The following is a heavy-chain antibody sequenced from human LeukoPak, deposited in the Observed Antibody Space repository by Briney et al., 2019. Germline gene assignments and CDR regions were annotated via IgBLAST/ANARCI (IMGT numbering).Heavy chain of an antibody. CDR2: ISGSGSGEST. CDR3: AKDLGPWLTAEFDP. V-gene: IGHV3-23*01. CDR1: GFTFSSYA. D-gene: IGHD5-12*01. J-gene: IGHJ5*02. Sequence: GGSLRLSCAASGFTFSSYAMNWVRQAPGKGLEWVSAISGSGSGESTYYADSVKGRFTISRDNSKNTLYLQMNSLRAEDTAVYYCAKDLGPWLTAEFDPWGQGTLVTVSS.